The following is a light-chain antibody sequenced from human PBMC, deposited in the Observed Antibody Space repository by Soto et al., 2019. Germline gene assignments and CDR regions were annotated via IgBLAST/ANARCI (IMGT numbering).Light chain of an antibody. V-gene: IGKV1-5*01. Sequence: DVQMKQSAATLSAYIGDRVTITCRASQSISSWLAWYQQKPGKAPKLLIYDASSLESGVPSRFSGSGSGTEFTLTISSLQPDDFATYYCQQYNSYWTFGQGSMVDI. J-gene: IGKJ1*01. CDR3: QQYNSYWT. CDR1: QSISSW. CDR2: DAS.